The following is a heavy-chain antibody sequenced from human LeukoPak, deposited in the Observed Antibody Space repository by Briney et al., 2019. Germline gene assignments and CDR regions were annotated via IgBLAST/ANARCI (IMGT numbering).Heavy chain of an antibody. CDR1: GFTFSSYA. CDR2: ISYDGSNK. J-gene: IGHJ4*02. CDR3: ARDHYDSSGPDY. D-gene: IGHD3-22*01. V-gene: IGHV3-30-3*01. Sequence: PGGSLRLSCAASGFTFSSYAMHWVRQAPGKGLEWVAVISYDGSNKYYADSVKGRFTISRDNSKNTLYLQMNSLRAEDTAVYYCARDHYDSSGPDYWGQGTLVTVSS.